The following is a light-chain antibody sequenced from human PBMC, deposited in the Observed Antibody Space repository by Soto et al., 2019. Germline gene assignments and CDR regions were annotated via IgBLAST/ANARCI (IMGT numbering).Light chain of an antibody. CDR1: SSDVGGYNY. V-gene: IGLV2-14*01. Sequence: QSALTQPASVSGSPGQSITISCTGTSSDVGGYNYVSWYQQHPGKAPKLMIYEVSNRPSGVSNRFSGSKSGNTASLTISGLQAEDEADYYCSSHTSSSTRVFGGVTKLTVL. CDR2: EVS. CDR3: SSHTSSSTRV. J-gene: IGLJ3*02.